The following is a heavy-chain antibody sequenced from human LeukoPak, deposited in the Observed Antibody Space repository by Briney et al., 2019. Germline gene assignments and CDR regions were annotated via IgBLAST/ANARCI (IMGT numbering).Heavy chain of an antibody. V-gene: IGHV4-30-2*01. Sequence: SETLSLTCAVSGGSISSGGYSWSWIRQPPGKGLEWIGYIYHSGSTYYNPSLKSRVTISVDRSKNQFSLKLSSVTAADTAVYYCARGVPATMVRGLGWFDPWGQGTLVTVSS. J-gene: IGHJ5*02. CDR1: GGSISSGGYS. CDR3: ARGVPATMVRGLGWFDP. D-gene: IGHD3-10*01. CDR2: IYHSGST.